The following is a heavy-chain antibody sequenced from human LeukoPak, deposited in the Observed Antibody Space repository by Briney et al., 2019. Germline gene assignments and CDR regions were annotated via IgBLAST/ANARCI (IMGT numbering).Heavy chain of an antibody. CDR2: IRSKAYGGTT. V-gene: IGHV3-49*04. CDR1: GFTFGDYA. Sequence: GGSLRLSCTASGFTFGDYAMSWDRQAPGKGLEWVGLIRSKAYGGTTEYAASVKGRFTISRADSKSIAYLQMNSLKTEDTAVYYCTRDKGTMVRGTYYYGMDVWGKGTTVTVSS. D-gene: IGHD3-10*01. CDR3: TRDKGTMVRGTYYYGMDV. J-gene: IGHJ6*04.